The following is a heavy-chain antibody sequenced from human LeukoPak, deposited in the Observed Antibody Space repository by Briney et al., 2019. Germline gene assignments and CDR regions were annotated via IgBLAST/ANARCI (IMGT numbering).Heavy chain of an antibody. V-gene: IGHV4-39*07. D-gene: IGHD6-19*01. CDR3: ARDLGSAVAGPNWFDP. CDR2: FDYSGST. CDR1: GGSISSRPYY. Sequence: SETLSLTCTVSGGSISSRPYYWGWIRQPPGKGLEWLGSFDYSGSTYYKPSLKSRVTISVDTSKNQFSLKLSSVTAADTAVYYCARDLGSAVAGPNWFDPWGQGTLVTVSS. J-gene: IGHJ5*02.